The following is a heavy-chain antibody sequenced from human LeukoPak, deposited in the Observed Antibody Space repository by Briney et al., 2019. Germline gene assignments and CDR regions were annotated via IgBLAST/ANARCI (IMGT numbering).Heavy chain of an antibody. J-gene: IGHJ3*02. V-gene: IGHV4-59*11. D-gene: IGHD5-24*01. Sequence: PSETLSLTCTVSGGSISSQYWSWIRQPPGKGLEWIGYIYYSGSTTYNPSLKSRVTISVDTSENQFSMKLSSVTAADTAVYYCARVWGDGYNLASPHDAFDIWGQGTMVTVSS. CDR1: GGSISSQY. CDR3: ARVWGDGYNLASPHDAFDI. CDR2: IYYSGST.